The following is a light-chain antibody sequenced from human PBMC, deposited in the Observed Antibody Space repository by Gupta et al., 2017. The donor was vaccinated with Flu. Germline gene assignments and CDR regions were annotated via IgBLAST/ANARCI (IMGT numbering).Light chain of an antibody. CDR2: GNN. CDR3: QSYDSSLSGSWV. J-gene: IGLJ3*02. CDR1: SSNIGAGYE. Sequence: QSVLTPPPSVSGAPGQRVTISCTWSSSNIGAGYEVHWYQQFPGTAPKLLIYGNNNRPSGVPDRFSGSKSGTSASLAITGLQAEDEADYYCQSYDSSLSGSWVFGGGTKVTVL. V-gene: IGLV1-40*01.